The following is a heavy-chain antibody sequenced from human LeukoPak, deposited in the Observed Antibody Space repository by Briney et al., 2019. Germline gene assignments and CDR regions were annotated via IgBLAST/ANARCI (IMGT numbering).Heavy chain of an antibody. CDR3: ARAGIAAAANWFDP. J-gene: IGHJ5*02. CDR1: RGTFSSYA. CDR2: IIPLFGTA. D-gene: IGHD6-13*01. V-gene: IGHV1-69*13. Sequence: SVKVSCKASRGTFSSYAISWVRQAPGQGLEWMGGIIPLFGTASYAQNFQGRVTISADESTSTAYMELSSLRSEDTAVYYCARAGIAAAANWFDPWGQGTLVTVSS.